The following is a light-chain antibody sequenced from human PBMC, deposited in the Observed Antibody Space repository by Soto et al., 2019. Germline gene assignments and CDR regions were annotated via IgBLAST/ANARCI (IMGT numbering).Light chain of an antibody. V-gene: IGKV1-39*01. CDR1: QSISSY. J-gene: IGKJ1*01. CDR2: AAS. Sequence: DIQMTQFPFTLSASVGDRVTITCRASQSISSYVSWYQQRPGKAPKLLIYAASRLQSGVPSRFSGSRSGTDFTLTISSLQPEDFATYYCQQSYSRVTFGQGTKVDIK. CDR3: QQSYSRVT.